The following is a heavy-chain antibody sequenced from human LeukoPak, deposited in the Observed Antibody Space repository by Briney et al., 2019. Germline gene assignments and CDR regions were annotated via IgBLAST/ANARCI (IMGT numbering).Heavy chain of an antibody. V-gene: IGHV1-46*01. Sequence: GASVKVSCKASGYTFTSYYMHWVRQAPGQGLEWMGIINPSGGSTSYAQKFQGRVTMTRDTSKNQFSLKLSSVTAADTAMYYCARVKDPGGYYYYYYMDVWGKGTTVTVSS. J-gene: IGHJ6*03. CDR2: INPSGGST. CDR1: GYTFTSYY. CDR3: ARVKDPGGYYYYYYMDV. D-gene: IGHD3-16*01.